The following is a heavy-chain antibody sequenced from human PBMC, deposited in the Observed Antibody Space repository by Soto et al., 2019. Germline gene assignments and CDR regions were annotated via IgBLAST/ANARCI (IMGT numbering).Heavy chain of an antibody. CDR3: ARDLVTGTTRRYYYYYGMDV. CDR1: GFTVSSNY. D-gene: IGHD1-7*01. V-gene: IGHV3-53*01. CDR2: IYSGGST. Sequence: RLSCAASGFTVSSNYMSWVRQAPGKGLEWVSVIYSGGSTYYADSVKGRFPISRDNSKNTLYLQMNSLRAEDTAVYYCARDLVTGTTRRYYYYYGMDVWGQGTTVTVSS. J-gene: IGHJ6*02.